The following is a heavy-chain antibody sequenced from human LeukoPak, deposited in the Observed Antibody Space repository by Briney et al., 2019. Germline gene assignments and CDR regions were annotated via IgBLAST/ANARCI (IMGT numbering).Heavy chain of an antibody. CDR1: GGSISSRNW. J-gene: IGHJ4*02. CDR2: IYHSGST. Sequence: PSETLSLTCAVSGGSISSRNWWSWVRQPPGKGLEWIGSIYHSGSTYYNPSLKSRVTISVDTSKNQFSLKLSSVTAADTAVYYCARVPGISWGGSYDYWGQGTLVTVSS. V-gene: IGHV4-4*02. D-gene: IGHD3-16*01. CDR3: ARVPGISWGGSYDY.